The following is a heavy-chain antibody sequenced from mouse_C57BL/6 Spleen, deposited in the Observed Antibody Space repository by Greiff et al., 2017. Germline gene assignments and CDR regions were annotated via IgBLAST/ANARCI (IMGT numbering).Heavy chain of an antibody. Sequence: EVQLQQSGPELVKPGASVKIPCKASGYTFTDYNMAWVKQSHGKSLEWIGDINPNNGGTIYNQKFKGKATLTVDKSASTAYMELRSLTSEDTAVYYCARREYGSRRGGYFDGWGTGTTVTAAS. CDR3: ARREYGSRRGGYFDG. D-gene: IGHD1-1*01. J-gene: IGHJ1*03. CDR2: INPNNGGT. CDR1: GYTFTDYN. V-gene: IGHV1-18*01.